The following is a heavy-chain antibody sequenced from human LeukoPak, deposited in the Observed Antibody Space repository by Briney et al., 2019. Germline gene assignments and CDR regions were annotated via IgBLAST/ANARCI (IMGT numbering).Heavy chain of an antibody. D-gene: IGHD2-15*01. CDR2: IYYSGST. CDR3: ARIGLYYFDY. J-gene: IGHJ4*02. Sequence: NASETLSLTCTVSGGSISSSSYYWGWIRQPPGKGLEWIGSIYYSGSTYYNPSLKSRVTISVDTSKSQFSLKLSSVTAADTAVYYCARIGLYYFDYWGQGTLVTVSS. CDR1: GGSISSSSYY. V-gene: IGHV4-39*01.